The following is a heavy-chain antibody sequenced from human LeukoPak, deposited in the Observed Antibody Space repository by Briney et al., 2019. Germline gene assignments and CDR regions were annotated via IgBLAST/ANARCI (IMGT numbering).Heavy chain of an antibody. CDR1: GFTFDDYT. CDR2: ISWDGGST. Sequence: PGGSLRLSCAASGFTFDDYTMHWVRQAPGKGLEWVSLISWDGGSTYYADSVKGRFTISRDNAKNTLYLQMNTLRVEDTAVYYCTRDLMDYDLSTGLHHYYMDVWGQGTTVTVSS. CDR3: TRDLMDYDLSTGLHHYYMDV. J-gene: IGHJ6*02. V-gene: IGHV3-43*01. D-gene: IGHD3-9*01.